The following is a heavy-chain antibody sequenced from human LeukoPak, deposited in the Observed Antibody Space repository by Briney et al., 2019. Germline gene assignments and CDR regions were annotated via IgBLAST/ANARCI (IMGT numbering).Heavy chain of an antibody. Sequence: GRCLSLSCAVSGFTPTNFGTDWVRHAPGEGLEWVAFIRNEGRKKNYTDSVKGRFTISRDNSKNTLYLQMNSLRAEDTAMYFCANGPAYNILTGVYKVTSLLDYWGQGPLVTVSS. CDR1: GFTPTNFG. CDR3: ANGPAYNILTGVYKVTSLLDY. D-gene: IGHD3-9*01. V-gene: IGHV3-30*02. CDR2: IRNEGRKK. J-gene: IGHJ4*02.